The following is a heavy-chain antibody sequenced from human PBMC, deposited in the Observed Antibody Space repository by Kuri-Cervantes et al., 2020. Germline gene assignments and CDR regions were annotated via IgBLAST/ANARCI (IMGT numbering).Heavy chain of an antibody. CDR1: GGSISSGDYY. J-gene: IGHJ4*02. Sequence: SETLSLTCTVSGGSISSGDYYWSWIRQPPGKGLEWIGYIYYSGSTYYNPSLKSRVTISVDTSKNQFSLKLSSVTAADTAVYYCARGLGIGRPIYYFYYWGQGTLVTDSS. D-gene: IGHD7-27*01. V-gene: IGHV4-30-4*01. CDR2: IYYSGST. CDR3: ARGLGIGRPIYYFYY.